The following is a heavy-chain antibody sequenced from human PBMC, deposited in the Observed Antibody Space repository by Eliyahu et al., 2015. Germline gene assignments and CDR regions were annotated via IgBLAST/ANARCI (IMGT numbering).Heavy chain of an antibody. CDR1: GGXISSYX. CDR3: ARTYSSSSRLPYYYYGMDV. CDR2: IYYSGST. V-gene: IGHV4-59*01. D-gene: IGHD6-6*01. J-gene: IGHJ6*02. Sequence: QVQLQESGPGLVKPSETLSLTCTVSGGXISSYXWSWIRQPPGKGLEWIGYIYYSGSTNYNPSLKSRVTISVDTSKNQFSLKLSSVTAADTAVYYCARTYSSSSRLPYYYYGMDVWGQGTTVTVSS.